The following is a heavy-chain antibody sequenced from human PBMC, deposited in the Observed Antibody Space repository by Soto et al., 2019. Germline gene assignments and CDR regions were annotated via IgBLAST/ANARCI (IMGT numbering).Heavy chain of an antibody. CDR2: IWYDGSKK. V-gene: IGHV3-33*01. Sequence: ESGGGVVQTGRSLRLSCAASGFTFSSYGMHWVRQAPGKGLEWVAVIWYDGSKKYYADSVKGRFTISRDNSKNTLYLQMNSLRDEDTAVYYCARDEVSIREIRYYYYYGMDVWGHGTTVTVSS. CDR3: ARDEVSIREIRYYYYYGMDV. D-gene: IGHD1-26*01. CDR1: GFTFSSYG. J-gene: IGHJ6*02.